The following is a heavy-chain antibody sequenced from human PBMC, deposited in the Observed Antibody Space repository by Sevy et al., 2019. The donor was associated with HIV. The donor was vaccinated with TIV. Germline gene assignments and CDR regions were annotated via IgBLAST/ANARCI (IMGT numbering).Heavy chain of an antibody. D-gene: IGHD2-8*01. V-gene: IGHV3-7*03. CDR3: ARAIGKDGAY. Sequence: GGSLRLSCTASGFTFSDSWMHWVRQAPGKGLEWLANINQYGSVIYYVDSVKGRFTISRDNSRNSLFLQMSSLRAGDTATYYCARAIGKDGAYWGQGTLVTVSS. CDR1: GFTFSDSW. CDR2: INQYGSVI. J-gene: IGHJ4*02.